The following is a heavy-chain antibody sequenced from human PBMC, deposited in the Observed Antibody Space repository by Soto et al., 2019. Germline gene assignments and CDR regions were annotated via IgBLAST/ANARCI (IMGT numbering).Heavy chain of an antibody. V-gene: IGHV1-24*01. CDR3: ATGPMITFGGVIVPDY. CDR2: FDPEDGET. CDR1: GYTLTELS. D-gene: IGHD3-16*02. J-gene: IGHJ4*02. Sequence: GASVKVSCKVSGYTLTELSMHWVRQAPGKGLEWMGGFDPEDGETIYAQKFQGRVTMTEDTSTDTDYMELSSFRSEDTALYYFATGPMITFGGVIVPDYWGQGTLVTVSS.